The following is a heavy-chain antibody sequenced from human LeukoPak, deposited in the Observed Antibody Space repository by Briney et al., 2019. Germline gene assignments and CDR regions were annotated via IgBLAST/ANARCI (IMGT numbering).Heavy chain of an antibody. CDR2: IIPIFGTA. D-gene: IGHD3-10*01. J-gene: IGHJ4*02. CDR3: ARESLGSTMVRGVIIDY. Sequence: SVKVSCKASEGTFSSYAISWVRQAPGQGLEWMGGIIPIFGTANYAQKFQGRVMITADESTSTAYMELSSLRSEDTAVYYCARESLGSTMVRGVIIDYWGQGTLVTVSS. V-gene: IGHV1-69*13. CDR1: EGTFSSYA.